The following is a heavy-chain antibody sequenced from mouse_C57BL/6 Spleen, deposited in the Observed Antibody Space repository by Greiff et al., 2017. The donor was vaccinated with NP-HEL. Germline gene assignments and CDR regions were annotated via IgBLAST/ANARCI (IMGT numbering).Heavy chain of an antibody. D-gene: IGHD2-1*01. J-gene: IGHJ2*01. Sequence: EVMLVESGGGLVKPGGSLKLSCAASGFTFSDYGMHWVRQAPEKGLEWVAYISSGSSTIYYADTVKGRFTISRDNAKNTLFLQMTSLRSEDTAMYYWARDYGNYIYYCDYWGQGTTLTVAS. CDR3: ARDYGNYIYYCDY. CDR2: ISSGSSTI. V-gene: IGHV5-17*01. CDR1: GFTFSDYG.